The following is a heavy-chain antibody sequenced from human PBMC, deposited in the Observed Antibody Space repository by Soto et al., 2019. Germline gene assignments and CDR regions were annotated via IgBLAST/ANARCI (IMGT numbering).Heavy chain of an antibody. V-gene: IGHV3-23*01. D-gene: IGHD3-10*01. CDR3: AKGPSLYISPPFDY. Sequence: GGSLRLSCEASGFIFSSYAMNWVRQAPGKGLQWVSSITGSSDYTSYIASVKGRFTISRDNSKNTLYLQMNSLRAEDTAVYYCAKGPSLYISPPFDYWGQGTLVTVSS. CDR1: GFIFSSYA. J-gene: IGHJ4*02. CDR2: ITGSSDYT.